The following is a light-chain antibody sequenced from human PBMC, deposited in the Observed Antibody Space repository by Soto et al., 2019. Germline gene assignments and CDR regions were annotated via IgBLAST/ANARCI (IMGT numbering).Light chain of an antibody. V-gene: IGLV2-14*01. CDR2: DVS. CDR3: SSYTSSSTPLFV. Sequence: QSVLTQPASVSGSPGQSITISCTGTSSDVGGYNYVSWYQQHPGKAPKLMIYDVSDRPSGISNRFSGSKSGNTASLTISGLQAEDEADYYCSSYTSSSTPLFVFGNGTKVTV. CDR1: SSDVGGYNY. J-gene: IGLJ1*01.